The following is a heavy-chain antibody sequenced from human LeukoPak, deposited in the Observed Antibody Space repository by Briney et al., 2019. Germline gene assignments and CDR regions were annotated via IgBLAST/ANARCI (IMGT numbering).Heavy chain of an antibody. CDR2: IKEDGSVI. D-gene: IGHD1-14*01. V-gene: IGHV3-7*03. CDR3: ARERLTTTAFDY. Sequence: PGGSRRFSCLGSGFGFSNYWMTWLRQAPGEGLEGVANIKEDGSVIYYADSVKGRSTISRDNAKNSVYLQMNSLRVDDTAVYYCARERLTTTAFDYWGQGTLVTVSS. CDR1: GFGFSNYW. J-gene: IGHJ4*02.